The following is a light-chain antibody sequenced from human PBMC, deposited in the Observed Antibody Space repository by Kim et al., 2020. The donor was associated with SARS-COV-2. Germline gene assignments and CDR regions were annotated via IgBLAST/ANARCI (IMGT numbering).Light chain of an antibody. CDR2: QDI. CDR3: QAWDSGTAVV. CDR1: ELGDKY. Sequence: VSTGQTARITCSGDELGDKYVFWDQQKPGQSPVLVIYQDIKRPSGIPERFSASNFGNTATLTISGTQATDEADYYCQAWDSGTAVVFGEGTQLTVL. J-gene: IGLJ2*01. V-gene: IGLV3-1*01.